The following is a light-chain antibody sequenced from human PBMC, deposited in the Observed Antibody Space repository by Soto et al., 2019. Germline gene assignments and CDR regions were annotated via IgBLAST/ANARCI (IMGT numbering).Light chain of an antibody. J-gene: IGKJ4*01. Sequence: DIQMAQSPSSLSASLGDRVTITCRASQGICTCLAWFHQKPGKAPQSLIYAASSLEAGVPAKFSGSGSGTGFTLTISSLQPEDFATYYCQQYNTFPLTFGGGTKVEI. CDR2: AAS. V-gene: IGKV1-16*02. CDR1: QGICTC. CDR3: QQYNTFPLT.